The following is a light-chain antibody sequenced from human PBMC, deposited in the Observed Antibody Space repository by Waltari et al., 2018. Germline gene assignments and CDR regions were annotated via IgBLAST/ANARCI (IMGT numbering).Light chain of an antibody. J-gene: IGLJ3*02. CDR2: AEN. Sequence: QSVLTQSPSASGTPGQRVTISCSGSRPNIGTNSLYWYQQFPGSAPRLLVYAENQRPSGVPDRCSGSKSGTSASLAISGLQSEDEADYYCASWDDSLNGMVLGGGTKLTVL. CDR3: ASWDDSLNGMV. V-gene: IGLV1-44*01. CDR1: RPNIGTNS.